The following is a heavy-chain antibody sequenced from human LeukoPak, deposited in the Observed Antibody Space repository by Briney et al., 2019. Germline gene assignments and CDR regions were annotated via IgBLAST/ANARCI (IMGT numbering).Heavy chain of an antibody. CDR2: ISSNGGST. CDR1: GFSFSGYA. Sequence: GGSLRLSCAASGFSFSGYAMHWVRQAPGKGLEYVSAISSNGGSTYYANSVKGRFTISIDDSRSTLYLQMHSLETEDTALYYCTTEGFTYGHHALGIWGQGTVVTVSS. J-gene: IGHJ3*02. V-gene: IGHV3-64*01. D-gene: IGHD5-18*01. CDR3: TTEGFTYGHHALGI.